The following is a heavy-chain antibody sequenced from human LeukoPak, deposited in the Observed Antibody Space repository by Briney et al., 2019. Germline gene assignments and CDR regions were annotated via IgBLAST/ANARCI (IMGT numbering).Heavy chain of an antibody. Sequence: GASVKVSCKASGYTFTSYDINWVRQAPGQGLEWMGWMNPNSGNTGYAQKFQGRVTMTRNTPISTAYMELSSLRSEDTAVYYCARSRDILTGYYYYWGQGTLVTVSS. CDR1: GYTFTSYD. CDR2: MNPNSGNT. D-gene: IGHD3-9*01. CDR3: ARSRDILTGYYYY. V-gene: IGHV1-8*01. J-gene: IGHJ4*02.